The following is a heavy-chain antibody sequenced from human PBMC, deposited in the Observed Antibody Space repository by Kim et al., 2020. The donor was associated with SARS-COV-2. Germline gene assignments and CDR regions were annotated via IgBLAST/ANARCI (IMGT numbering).Heavy chain of an antibody. Sequence: GGSLRLSCAASGFTFSSYGMHWVRQAPGKGLEWVAVIWYDGSNKYYADSVKGRFTISRDNSKNTLXXQMNSLRAEDTAVYYCARXNLXXXGNSWFDPWGQXXXVTVSS. V-gene: IGHV3-33*08. D-gene: IGHD2-15*01. CDR1: GFTFSSYG. CDR2: IWYDGSNK. J-gene: IGHJ5*02. CDR3: ARXNLXXXGNSWFDP.